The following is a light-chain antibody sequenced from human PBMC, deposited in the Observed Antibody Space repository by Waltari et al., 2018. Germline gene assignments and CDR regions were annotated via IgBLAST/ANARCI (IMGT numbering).Light chain of an antibody. CDR1: QSVTRA. J-gene: IGKJ1*01. CDR3: QHYLRLPVT. CDR2: GAS. V-gene: IGKV3-20*01. Sequence: IVLTQSPGTLFLSPGESATFSCRTSQSVTRALAWYQQKPGQAPRLLIYGASNRATRIPDRFSGSGSGTDFSLTISSLEPEDFAVYYCQHYLRLPVTFGQGTKVEVK.